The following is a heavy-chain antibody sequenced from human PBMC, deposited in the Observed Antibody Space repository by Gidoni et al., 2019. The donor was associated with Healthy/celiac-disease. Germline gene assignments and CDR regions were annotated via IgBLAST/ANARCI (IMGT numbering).Heavy chain of an antibody. CDR2: ISYDGSNK. J-gene: IGHJ6*02. V-gene: IGHV3-30-3*01. D-gene: IGHD4-4*01. Sequence: QVQLVESGGVVVQPGSSLRLSCAASGFTFSSYAMHWVRQAPGKGLECVAVISYDGSNKYYADSVKGRFTISRDKSKNTLYLQMNSLRAEDTAVYYCARAGQYDYYYGMDVWGQGTTVTVSS. CDR1: GFTFSSYA. CDR3: ARAGQYDYYYGMDV.